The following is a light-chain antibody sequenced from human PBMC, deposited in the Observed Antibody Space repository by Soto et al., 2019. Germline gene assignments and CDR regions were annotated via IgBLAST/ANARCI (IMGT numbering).Light chain of an antibody. J-gene: IGKJ4*01. CDR2: DAS. V-gene: IGKV3-11*01. CDR1: QSVSSC. Sequence: EIVLTQSPATLSSSPGERATLSCRASQSVSSCLAWYQQKPGQAPRLLIYDASNRATGIPASFSSSGSGKDFALSVNSLELEDCAGYYCQQSSNWALTFGGGIKVEIK. CDR3: QQSSNWALT.